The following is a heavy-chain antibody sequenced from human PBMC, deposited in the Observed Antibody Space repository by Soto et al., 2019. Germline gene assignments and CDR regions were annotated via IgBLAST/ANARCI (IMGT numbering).Heavy chain of an antibody. J-gene: IGHJ4*02. Sequence: GESLKISCKGSGYSFTSYWNGWVRQMPRKGLEWMGIIYPGDSDTRYSPSFQGQVTISADKSISTAYLQWSSLKASDTAMYYCALLVTDDFSTSQIVFWGQGTLVTVSS. CDR2: IYPGDSDT. CDR3: ALLVTDDFSTSQIVF. V-gene: IGHV5-51*01. CDR1: GYSFTSYW. D-gene: IGHD3-3*01.